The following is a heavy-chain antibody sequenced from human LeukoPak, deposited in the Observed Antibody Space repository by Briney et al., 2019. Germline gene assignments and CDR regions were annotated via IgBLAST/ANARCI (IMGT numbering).Heavy chain of an antibody. CDR2: ISAYNGNT. CDR1: GGTLSSYS. CDR3: AHILTGYYMDY. Sequence: ASVKVSFKASGGTLSSYSISWVRQAPGQGLEWMGWISAYNGNTNYAQKLQGRVTMTTDTSTTTAYMELGSLSSDDTAVYYCAHILTGYYMDYWGQGTLVTVAS. D-gene: IGHD3-9*01. V-gene: IGHV1-18*01. J-gene: IGHJ4*02.